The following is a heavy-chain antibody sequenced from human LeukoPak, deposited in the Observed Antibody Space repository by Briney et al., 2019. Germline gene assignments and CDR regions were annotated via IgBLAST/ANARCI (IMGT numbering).Heavy chain of an antibody. V-gene: IGHV3-21*01. CDR2: ISSSSSYI. J-gene: IGHJ4*02. Sequence: GGSLRLSCAASGFTFSSYSMNWVRQAPGKGLEWVSSISSSSSYIYYADSVKGRFTISRDNAKNSLYLQMNSLRAEDTAVYHCARDCSGGSCFFDYWGQGTLGTVS. D-gene: IGHD2-15*01. CDR3: ARDCSGGSCFFDY. CDR1: GFTFSSYS.